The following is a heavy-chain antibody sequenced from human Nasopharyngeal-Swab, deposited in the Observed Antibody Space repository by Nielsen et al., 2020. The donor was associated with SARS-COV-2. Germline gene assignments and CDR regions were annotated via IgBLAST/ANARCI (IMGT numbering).Heavy chain of an antibody. J-gene: IGHJ3*02. D-gene: IGHD4-23*01. CDR2: IWYDGSNK. CDR1: GFTFSSYG. Sequence: GSLRLSCAASGFTFSSYGMHWVRQAPGKGLEWVAVIWYDGSNKYYADSVKGRFTISRDNSKNTLYLQMNSLRAEDTAVYYCARGDRYGGNALDAFDIWGQGTMVTVSS. CDR3: ARGDRYGGNALDAFDI. V-gene: IGHV3-33*01.